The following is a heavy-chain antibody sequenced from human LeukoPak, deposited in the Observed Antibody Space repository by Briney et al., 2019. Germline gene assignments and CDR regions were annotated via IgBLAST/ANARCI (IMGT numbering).Heavy chain of an antibody. V-gene: IGHV4-34*01. CDR2: INHSGST. CDR3: ARGHSYYYYGMDV. J-gene: IGHJ6*02. Sequence: PSETLSLTCAVYGGSFSGYYWSWIRQPPGEGLEWIGEINHSGSTNYNPSLKSRVTISVDTSKNQFSLKLSSVTATDTAVYYCARGHSYYYYGMDVWGQGTTVTVSS. CDR1: GGSFSGYY.